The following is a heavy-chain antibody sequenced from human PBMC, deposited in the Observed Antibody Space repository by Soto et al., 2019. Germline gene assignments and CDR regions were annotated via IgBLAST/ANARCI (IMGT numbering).Heavy chain of an antibody. CDR3: SRMTIVRGLIVGYHYCMDF. V-gene: IGHV4-31*03. CDR2: IYYNGST. Sequence: SETLSLTCTVSGASISRGGYYWSWIRQHPGKGLEWIGYIYYNGSTYYNPSLTSRVTITVDTSMNHFPLKLSSVTAADAAVYYCSRMTIVRGLIVGYHYCMDFRGQGTTGNLYS. J-gene: IGHJ6*02. CDR1: GASISRGGYY. D-gene: IGHD3-10*01.